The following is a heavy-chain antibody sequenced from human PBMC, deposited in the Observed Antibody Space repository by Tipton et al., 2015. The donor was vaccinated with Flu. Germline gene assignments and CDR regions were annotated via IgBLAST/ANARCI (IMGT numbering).Heavy chain of an antibody. CDR3: ATHCVGVCSHAFDI. CDR1: GGSISSYY. Sequence: TLSLTCTVSGGSISSYYWSWIRQPAGKGLEWIGRIYTSGSTNYNPSLKSRVTMSVDTSKKQFSLKLSSVTAADTAVYYCATHCVGVCSHAFDIWGQGTMVTVSS. D-gene: IGHD2-21*02. V-gene: IGHV4-4*07. J-gene: IGHJ3*02. CDR2: IYTSGST.